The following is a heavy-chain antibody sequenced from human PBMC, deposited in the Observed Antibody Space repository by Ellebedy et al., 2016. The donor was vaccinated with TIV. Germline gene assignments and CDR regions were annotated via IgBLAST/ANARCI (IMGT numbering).Heavy chain of an antibody. J-gene: IGHJ4*02. V-gene: IGHV3-23*01. CDR2: ISSSGVSL. CDR1: GFTFRNFA. D-gene: IGHD3-22*01. CDR3: AKLDSSGYYYGRLDY. Sequence: GGSLRLSCAASGFTFRNFAMTWVRQAPGKGLEWVSSISSSGVSLDYADSVRGRVTISRDKSKSRLYLQMDSLRAEDSAEYYCAKLDSSGYYYGRLDYWGQGTLVTVSS.